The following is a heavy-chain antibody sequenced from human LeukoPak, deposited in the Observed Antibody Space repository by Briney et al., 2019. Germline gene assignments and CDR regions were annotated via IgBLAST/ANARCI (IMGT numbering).Heavy chain of an antibody. CDR2: IEPDGSVK. D-gene: IGHD3-10*01. V-gene: IGHV3-7*01. CDR3: AREVIMVRGVTLDF. Sequence: GGSLRLSCAASGFSFRTYWMTWVRQAPGKGPEWVAKIEPDGSVKYFVDSVKGRFTISRDNAKNSLYLQMHSLRVEDTGVYYCAREVIMVRGVTLDFWGQGSLVTVSS. J-gene: IGHJ4*02. CDR1: GFSFRTYW.